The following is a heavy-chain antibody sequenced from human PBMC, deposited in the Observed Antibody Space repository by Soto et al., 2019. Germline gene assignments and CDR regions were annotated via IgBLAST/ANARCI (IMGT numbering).Heavy chain of an antibody. D-gene: IGHD3-3*01. CDR3: ARGGGVGVAGSAAFDM. CDR2: INPATGAA. CDR1: GYPVTAYY. Sequence: QLHLVQSGAVVKKPGASVTVSCSASGYPVTAYYMHWVRQAPGRGLEWMGGINPATGAAKYTQTFTGRVTMTRDTCTSTVFMELSGPTSEDTAVFSCARGGGVGVAGSAAFDMWGQGTLVTVSS. V-gene: IGHV1-2*02. J-gene: IGHJ3*02.